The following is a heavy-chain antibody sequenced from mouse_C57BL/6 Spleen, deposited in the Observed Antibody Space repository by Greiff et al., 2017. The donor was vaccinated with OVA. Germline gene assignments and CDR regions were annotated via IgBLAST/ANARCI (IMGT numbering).Heavy chain of an antibody. D-gene: IGHD1-1*01. CDR3: ARYRDYGRGDFDY. Sequence: EVKLLESGPELVKPGASVKISCKASGYSFTGYYMNWVKQSPEKSLEWIGEINPSTGGTTYNQKFKAKATLTVDKSSSTAYMQRKSLTSEDSAVYYCARYRDYGRGDFDYWGQGTTLTVSS. V-gene: IGHV1-42*01. CDR1: GYSFTGYY. J-gene: IGHJ2*01. CDR2: INPSTGGT.